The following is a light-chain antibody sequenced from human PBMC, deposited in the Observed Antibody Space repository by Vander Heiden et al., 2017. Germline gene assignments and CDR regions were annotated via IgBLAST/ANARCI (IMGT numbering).Light chain of an antibody. Sequence: QSALTQPASVSGSPGPSITISCTGTRSDVGGYDSVSWYQQPPCTAPKLIIYYVSNRPSGVSNRFSGSKSGTTASLTISGLQAEDEADYYCNSYTSSSTDVVFGGGTKLTAL. J-gene: IGLJ2*01. CDR3: NSYTSSSTDVV. CDR2: YVS. CDR1: RSDVGGYDS. V-gene: IGLV2-14*01.